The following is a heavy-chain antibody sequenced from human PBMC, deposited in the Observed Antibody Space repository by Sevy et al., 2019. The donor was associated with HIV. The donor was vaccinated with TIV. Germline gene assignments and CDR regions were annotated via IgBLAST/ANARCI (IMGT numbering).Heavy chain of an antibody. V-gene: IGHV1-69*13. D-gene: IGHD2-2*02. CDR3: ASCRDIEVIPAAIEVLQNYYNYMDV. J-gene: IGHJ6*03. CDR1: GGTFSTYA. CDR2: IIPFFGTA. Sequence: ASVKVSCKASGGTFSTYAVGWVRQAPGQGLEWMGGIIPFFGTASYAQKFQGRVTITADESTSTAYMELSSLRSEDTAVYYCASCRDIEVIPAAIEVLQNYYNYMDVWGKGTTVTVSS.